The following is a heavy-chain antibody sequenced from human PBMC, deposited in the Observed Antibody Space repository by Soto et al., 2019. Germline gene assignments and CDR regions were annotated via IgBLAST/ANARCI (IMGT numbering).Heavy chain of an antibody. J-gene: IGHJ4*02. CDR1: GFTFSSYG. CDR2: IWYDGSNK. CDR3: ARDHVGGYCSGGSCYPGDY. Sequence: LRLSCAASGFTFSSYGMHWVRQAPGKGLEWVAVIWYDGSNKYYADSVEGRFTISRDNSKNTLYLQMNSLRAEDTAVYYCARDHVGGYCSGGSCYPGDYWGQGTLVTVSS. V-gene: IGHV3-33*01. D-gene: IGHD2-15*01.